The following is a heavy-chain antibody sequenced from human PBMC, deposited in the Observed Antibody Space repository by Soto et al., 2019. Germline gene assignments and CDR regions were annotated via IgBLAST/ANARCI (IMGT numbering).Heavy chain of an antibody. CDR3: AKHSGGLWTYKSL. J-gene: IGHJ4*02. Sequence: EVQLLESGGGLVQPGGSLRLSCAASTFTFSSYAMSWVRQAPGKGPEWVSGISGGGNNTYHAKSVKGRFTISRDNSKNTLDLQMNSLRAEDTAVYYCAKHSGGLWTYKSLWGQGSLVTVSS. CDR1: TFTFSSYA. D-gene: IGHD3-10*01. CDR2: ISGGGNNT. V-gene: IGHV3-23*01.